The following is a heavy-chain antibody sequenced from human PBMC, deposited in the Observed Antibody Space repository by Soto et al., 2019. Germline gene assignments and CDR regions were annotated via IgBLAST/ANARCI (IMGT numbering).Heavy chain of an antibody. CDR3: ARREIQGPIDY. CDR2: GYYSGTT. D-gene: IGHD1-26*01. Sequence: QVQLQESGPGLVKPSDTLSLTCAVSGYSISSSNWWGWIRQPPGKGLEWIGYGYYSGTTYYNPSLKSRGTMSVDTSKNQFSLKLTAVTAVDTAVYYWARREIQGPIDYWGQGTLVTVSS. J-gene: IGHJ4*02. CDR1: GYSISSSNW. V-gene: IGHV4-28*01.